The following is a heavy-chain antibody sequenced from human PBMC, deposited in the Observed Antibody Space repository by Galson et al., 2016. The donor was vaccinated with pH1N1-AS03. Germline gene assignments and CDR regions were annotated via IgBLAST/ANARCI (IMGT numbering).Heavy chain of an antibody. V-gene: IGHV2-5*01. D-gene: IGHD3-3*01. CDR1: GFSLPTRGVG. CDR3: ARVPRLWSGFDS. Sequence: PALVKPPQTLTLTCTFSGFSLPTRGVGVGWIRQPPGKALEWLALIYWTEGKHYSPSLQSRLAITMDTSKNHVLLTMTNMDPVYTGTYYCARVPRLWSGFDSWGQGTLVTVSS. J-gene: IGHJ4*02. CDR2: IYWTEGK.